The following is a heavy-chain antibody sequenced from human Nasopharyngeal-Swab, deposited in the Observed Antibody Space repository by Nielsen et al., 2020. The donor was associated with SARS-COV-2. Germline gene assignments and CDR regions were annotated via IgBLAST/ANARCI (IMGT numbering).Heavy chain of an antibody. CDR3: ARVWSGSGSYPDYYYYMDF. J-gene: IGHJ6*03. Sequence: ASVKVSCKASGYTFTGYYMHWVRQAPAQGLEWMGRINPNSGGTNYAQKFQGRVTMTRDTSISTAYMELSRLSSDDTAVYYCARVWSGSGSYPDYYYYMDFWGKGTTVTVSS. CDR2: INPNSGGT. D-gene: IGHD3-10*01. CDR1: GYTFTGYY. V-gene: IGHV1-2*06.